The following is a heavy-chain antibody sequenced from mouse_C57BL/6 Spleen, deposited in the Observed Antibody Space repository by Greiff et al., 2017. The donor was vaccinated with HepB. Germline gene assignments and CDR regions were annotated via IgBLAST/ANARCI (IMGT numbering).Heavy chain of an antibody. CDR1: GYTFTDYE. V-gene: IGHV1-15*01. CDR2: IDPETGGT. Sequence: QVQLQQSGAELVRPGASVTLSCKASGYTFTDYEMHWVKQTPVHGLEWIGAIDPETGGTAYNQKFKGKAILTADKSSSTAYMELRSLTSEDSAVYYCTRDYGNYEDDAMDYWGQGTSVTVSS. J-gene: IGHJ4*01. CDR3: TRDYGNYEDDAMDY. D-gene: IGHD2-1*01.